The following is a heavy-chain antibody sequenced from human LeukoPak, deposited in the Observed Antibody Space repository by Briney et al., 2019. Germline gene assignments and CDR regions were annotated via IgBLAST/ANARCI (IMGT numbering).Heavy chain of an antibody. CDR2: IYHTWNT. D-gene: IGHD6-13*01. Sequence: SETLSPTFTVSGGSISVIHYYWGWIRQPPGKGLELIGRIYHTWNTFYNPSPRSRLTISVDTSKNQVSLKLTSTTAADTVVYYCARQSPYSNGWYRDDAFDIWGQGTRVTVSS. CDR3: ARQSPYSNGWYRDDAFDI. V-gene: IGHV4-39*01. J-gene: IGHJ3*02. CDR1: GGSISVIHYY.